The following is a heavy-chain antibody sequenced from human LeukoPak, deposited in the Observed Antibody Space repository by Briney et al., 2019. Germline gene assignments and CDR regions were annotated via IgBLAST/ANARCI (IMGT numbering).Heavy chain of an antibody. J-gene: IGHJ4*02. CDR2: ISSSSSYI. D-gene: IGHD1-26*01. Sequence: GGSLRLSCAAPGFTFSSYSMNWVRQAPGKGLEWVSSISSSSSYIYYADSVKGRFTISRDNAKNSLYLQMNSLRAEDTAVYYCARVAGDFIVGATTDYWGQGTLVTVSS. CDR1: GFTFSSYS. V-gene: IGHV3-21*01. CDR3: ARVAGDFIVGATTDY.